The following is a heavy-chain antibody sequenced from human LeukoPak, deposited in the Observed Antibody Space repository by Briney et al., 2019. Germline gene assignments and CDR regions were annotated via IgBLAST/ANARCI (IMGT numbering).Heavy chain of an antibody. D-gene: IGHD3-9*01. J-gene: IGHJ4*02. CDR3: ARDFLTGYIDY. Sequence: EASVKVSCKASGYTFTGYYMHWGRQAPGQELEWMGWINPNSGGTNYAQKFQGRVTMTRDTSISTAYMELSRLRSDDTAVYYCARDFLTGYIDYWGQGTLVTVSS. CDR2: INPNSGGT. V-gene: IGHV1-2*02. CDR1: GYTFTGYY.